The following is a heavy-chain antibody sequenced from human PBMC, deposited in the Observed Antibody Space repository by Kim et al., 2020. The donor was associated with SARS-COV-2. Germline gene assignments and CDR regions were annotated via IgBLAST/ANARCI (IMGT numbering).Heavy chain of an antibody. J-gene: IGHJ5*02. V-gene: IGHV3-30*04. CDR1: GFTFSSYA. CDR3: ARDQSYPYCSGGSCPPTHWFDP. D-gene: IGHD2-15*01. CDR2: ISYDGSNK. Sequence: GGSLRLSCAASGFTFSSYAMHWVRQAPGKGLEWVAVISYDGSNKYYADSVKGRFTISRDNSKNTLYLHMNSLRAEDTAVYYCARDQSYPYCSGGSCPPTHWFDPWGQGTLVTVSS.